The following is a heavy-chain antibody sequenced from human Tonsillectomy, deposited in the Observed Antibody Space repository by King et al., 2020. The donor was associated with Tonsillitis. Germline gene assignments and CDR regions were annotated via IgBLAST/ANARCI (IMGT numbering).Heavy chain of an antibody. CDR2: IYWDDDK. D-gene: IGHD6-19*01. CDR3: THMTINVAGSKAVGVDFAY. V-gene: IGHV2-5*02. Sequence: ITLKESGPKVVKPTQTLTLTCTFSGFSLNTRGVAVNWIRQPPGQALEWLALIYWDDDKRYMPSLKNRLTITKVTSKNQVVLTMTNVDPVDTATYYCTHMTINVAGSKAVGVDFAYWGQGTLVAVSS. J-gene: IGHJ4*02. CDR1: GFSLNTRGVA.